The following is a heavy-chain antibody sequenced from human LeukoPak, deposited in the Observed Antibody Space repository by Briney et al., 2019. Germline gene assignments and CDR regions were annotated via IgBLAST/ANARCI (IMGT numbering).Heavy chain of an antibody. D-gene: IGHD3-10*01. CDR2: IYYSGST. CDR1: GGSISSSSYY. Sequence: SETLSLTCSVSGGSISSSSYYWGWIRQPPGKGLEWIGNIYYSGSTYCNPSLKSRVTISVDTSKNQFSLKLTSVTAADTAVYYCARHYTSGTYPLDYWGQGTLVTVSS. V-gene: IGHV4-39*01. J-gene: IGHJ4*02. CDR3: ARHYTSGTYPLDY.